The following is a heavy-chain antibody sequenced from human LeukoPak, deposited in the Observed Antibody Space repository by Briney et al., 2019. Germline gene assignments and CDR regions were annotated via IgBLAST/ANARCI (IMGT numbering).Heavy chain of an antibody. CDR2: ITSSSYI. CDR1: GFTFSSYS. J-gene: IGHJ4*02. Sequence: SGGSLRLSCAASGFTFSSYSMNWVRQAPGKGLQWVSSITSSSYIYYADSVKGRFTISRDNAKNSLYLQMNSLRAEDTAVYYCACRGTYGSGSYYNVGDYWGQGTLVTVSS. V-gene: IGHV3-21*04. D-gene: IGHD3-10*01. CDR3: ACRGTYGSGSYYNVGDY.